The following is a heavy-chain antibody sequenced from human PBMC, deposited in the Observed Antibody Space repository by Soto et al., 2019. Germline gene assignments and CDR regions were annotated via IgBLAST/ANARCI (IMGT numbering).Heavy chain of an antibody. V-gene: IGHV3-48*02. J-gene: IGHJ6*02. D-gene: IGHD1-1*01. Sequence: ETLRLSCAASGFSFSTSTMNWVRQAPGKGLEWVSYISSGSTTIYYADSVKGRFTISRDNGKNSLYLQMNSLRDEDTAVYYCARVRRNDASDYYGMDVWGQGTTVTVSS. CDR1: GFSFSTST. CDR3: ARVRRNDASDYYGMDV. CDR2: ISSGSTTI.